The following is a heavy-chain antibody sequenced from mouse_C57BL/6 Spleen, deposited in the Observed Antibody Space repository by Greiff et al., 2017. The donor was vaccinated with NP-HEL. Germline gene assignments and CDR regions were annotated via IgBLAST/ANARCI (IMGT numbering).Heavy chain of an antibody. CDR2: IYPSDGST. D-gene: IGHD1-3*01. CDR3: ARSSGKNYYAMDY. CDR1: GYTFTSYD. Sequence: VQLQQSGPELVKPGASVKLSCKASGYTFTSYDINWVKQRPGQGLEWIGWIYPSDGSTKYNEKFKGKATLTVDTSSSTAYMKLHSLTSEDSAVYFCARSSGKNYYAMDYWGQGTSVTVSS. J-gene: IGHJ4*01. V-gene: IGHV1-85*01.